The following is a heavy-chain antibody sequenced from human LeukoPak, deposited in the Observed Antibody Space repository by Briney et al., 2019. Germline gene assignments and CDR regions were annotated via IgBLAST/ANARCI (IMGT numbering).Heavy chain of an antibody. D-gene: IGHD3-10*01. CDR1: GGSISSGGYY. CDR3: ARVRTMVRGVISDAFDI. J-gene: IGHJ3*02. V-gene: IGHV4-31*03. CDR2: IYYSGST. Sequence: SETLSLTCTVSGGSISSGGYYWSWIRQHPGKGLEWIGYIYYSGSTYYNPSLKSRVTISVDTSKNQFSLKLSSVTAADTAVYYCARVRTMVRGVISDAFDIWGQGTMVTVSS.